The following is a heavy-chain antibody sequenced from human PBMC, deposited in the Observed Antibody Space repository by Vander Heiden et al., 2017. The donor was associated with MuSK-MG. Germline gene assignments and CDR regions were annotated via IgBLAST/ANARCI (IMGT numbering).Heavy chain of an antibody. J-gene: IGHJ4*02. Sequence: QVQLVQSGAEVKKPGSSVTVSCKASGGTFSSYAISWVRQAPGQGLEWMGGIIPIFDIANYAQKFQGRVTITADKSTSTAYMELSSLRSEDTAVYYCARVVTMVRGVIGDYWGQGTLVTVSS. CDR2: IIPIFDIA. D-gene: IGHD3-10*01. V-gene: IGHV1-69*17. CDR1: GGTFSSYA. CDR3: ARVVTMVRGVIGDY.